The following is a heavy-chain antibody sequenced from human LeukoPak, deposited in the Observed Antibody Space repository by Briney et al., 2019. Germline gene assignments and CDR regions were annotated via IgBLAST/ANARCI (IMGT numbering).Heavy chain of an antibody. D-gene: IGHD6-13*01. Sequence: ASVKVSCKASGYTFTSYDINWVRQATGQVLEWMGWMNPNSGNTGYAQKFQGRVTMTRNTSISTAYMELSSLRSEDTAVYYCAKAFPYRTSWYGELDSFDMWGQGTMVTVSS. CDR2: MNPNSGNT. J-gene: IGHJ3*02. CDR3: AKAFPYRTSWYGELDSFDM. CDR1: GYTFTSYD. V-gene: IGHV1-8*01.